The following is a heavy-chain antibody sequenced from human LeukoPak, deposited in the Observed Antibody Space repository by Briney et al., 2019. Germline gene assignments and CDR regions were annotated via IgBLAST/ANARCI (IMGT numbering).Heavy chain of an antibody. J-gene: IGHJ4*02. CDR2: IYHSGSA. Sequence: PSQTLSLTCTLSGYSITSGYNWAWIRQPPGKVLEWIGCIYHSGSAYYNPSLKSRVTISVDTSKNQFSLKLSSVTAADTAVYYCVRYCSSTTCYTRAFDYWGQGTLVTVSS. CDR3: VRYCSSTTCYTRAFDY. D-gene: IGHD2-2*02. V-gene: IGHV4-38-2*02. CDR1: GYSITSGYN.